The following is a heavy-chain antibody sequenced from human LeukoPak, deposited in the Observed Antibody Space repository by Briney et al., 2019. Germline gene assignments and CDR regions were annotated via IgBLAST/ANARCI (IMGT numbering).Heavy chain of an antibody. Sequence: SVKVSCKASGGTFSSYAISWVRQAPGQGLEWMGRIIPILGIANYAQKFQGRVTITADKSTSTAYMELSSLRSEDTAVYYCARAGRISLRLLEWLSWAALDYWGQGTLVTVSS. CDR2: IIPILGIA. J-gene: IGHJ4*02. V-gene: IGHV1-69*04. CDR3: ARAGRISLRLLEWLSWAALDY. D-gene: IGHD3-3*01. CDR1: GGTFSSYA.